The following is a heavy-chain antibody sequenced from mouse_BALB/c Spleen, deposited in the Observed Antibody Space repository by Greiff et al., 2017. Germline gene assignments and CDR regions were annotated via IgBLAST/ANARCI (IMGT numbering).Heavy chain of an antibody. V-gene: IGHV5-12-1*01. Sequence: EVMLVESGGGLVKPGGSLKLSCAASGFAFSSYDMSWVRQTPEKRLEWVAYISSGGGSTYYPDSVKGRFTISRDNARNILFLQMSNLRSEETAMYYCAREGYDSFAYWGEGRLVTVSA. D-gene: IGHD2-14*01. CDR2: ISSGGGST. J-gene: IGHJ3*01. CDR1: GFAFSSYD. CDR3: AREGYDSFAY.